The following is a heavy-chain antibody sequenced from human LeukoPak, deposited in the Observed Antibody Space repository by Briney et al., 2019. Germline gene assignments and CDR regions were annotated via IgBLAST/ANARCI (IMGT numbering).Heavy chain of an antibody. CDR3: AREGGPYRPLDY. CDR1: GGSISSTNW. J-gene: IGHJ4*02. V-gene: IGHV4-4*02. Sequence: TSETLSLTCGVSGGSISSTNWWTWVRQPPGEGLERIGEVHLSGRTNYNPSLESRVTMSVDMSENHIALKLTSVTAADTAVYYCAREGGPYRPLDYSGQGTLVTVSS. CDR2: VHLSGRT.